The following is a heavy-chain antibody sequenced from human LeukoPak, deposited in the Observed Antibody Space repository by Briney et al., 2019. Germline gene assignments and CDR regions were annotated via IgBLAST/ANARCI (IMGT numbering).Heavy chain of an antibody. V-gene: IGHV3-21*01. CDR2: ISSSSSYI. CDR3: ASWGAGGNS. D-gene: IGHD3-16*01. J-gene: IGHJ4*02. Sequence: TGGSLRLSCAASGFTFSSYSMNWVRQAPGKGLEWVSSISSSSSYIYYADSVKGRFTISRDNAKNSLYLQMNSLRAEDTAVYYCASWGAGGNSWGQGTRVTVSS. CDR1: GFTFSSYS.